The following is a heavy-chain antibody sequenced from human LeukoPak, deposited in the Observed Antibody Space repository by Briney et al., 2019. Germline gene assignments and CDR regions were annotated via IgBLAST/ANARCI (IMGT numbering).Heavy chain of an antibody. CDR1: GFTFSSYG. Sequence: GGSLRLSCAASGFTFSSYGMHWVRQAPGKGLEWVAVISYDGSNKYYADSVKGRFTISRDNSKNTLYLQMNSLRAEDTAVYYCAKDPEPYYYDSSGYHDYWGQGTLVTVSS. V-gene: IGHV3-30*18. J-gene: IGHJ4*02. CDR2: ISYDGSNK. CDR3: AKDPEPYYYDSSGYHDY. D-gene: IGHD3-22*01.